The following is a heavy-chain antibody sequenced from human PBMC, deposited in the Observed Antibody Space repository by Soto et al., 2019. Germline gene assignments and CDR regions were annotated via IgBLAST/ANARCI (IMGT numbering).Heavy chain of an antibody. D-gene: IGHD3-9*01. V-gene: IGHV2-5*02. CDR2: IYWDDDK. J-gene: IGHJ1*01. Sequence: SGPTLVNPTQTLTLTCTFSGFSLSTSGVGVGWIRQSPGKALEWLALIYWDDDKRYSPSLKSSLTITKDTSKNQVVLTMTNMDPVDTATYYCAHISDGYDTLTGYYHRPEYFQHWGQGTLVTVSS. CDR1: GFSLSTSGVG. CDR3: AHISDGYDTLTGYYHRPEYFQH.